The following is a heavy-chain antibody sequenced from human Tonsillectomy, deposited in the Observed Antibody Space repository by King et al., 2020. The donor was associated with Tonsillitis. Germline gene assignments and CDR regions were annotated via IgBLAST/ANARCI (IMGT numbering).Heavy chain of an antibody. CDR3: VKAPPRVGYLQH. CDR1: GFTFSSYA. V-gene: IGHV3-23*04. Sequence: VQLVESGGGLVQPGGSLRLSCAASGFTFSSYAMRWVRQAPGGGLEGVSSITDRGSGTYHAESVGGRFPLSRDNSKNILYLQMNSLRVDDTAVYYCVKAPPRVGYLQHWGQGTLVTVSS. D-gene: IGHD2-15*01. J-gene: IGHJ1*01. CDR2: ITDRGSGT.